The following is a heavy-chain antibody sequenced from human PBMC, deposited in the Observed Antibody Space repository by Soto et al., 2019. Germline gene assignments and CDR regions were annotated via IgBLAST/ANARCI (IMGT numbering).Heavy chain of an antibody. D-gene: IGHD3-10*01. J-gene: IGHJ4*02. CDR1: GFTFSSYW. CDR3: ARIGGWFGELYFDY. V-gene: IGHV3-7*03. Sequence: GGSLRLSCAASGFTFSSYWMSWVRQAPGKGLEWVANIKQDGSEKYYVDSVRGRFTISRDNAKNSLYLQMNSLRAEDTAVYYCARIGGWFGELYFDYWGQGTLVTVSS. CDR2: IKQDGSEK.